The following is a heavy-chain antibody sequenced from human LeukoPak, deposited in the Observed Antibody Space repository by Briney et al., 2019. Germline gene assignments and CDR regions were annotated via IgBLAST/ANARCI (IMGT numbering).Heavy chain of an antibody. CDR2: IWYDGSNK. V-gene: IGHV3-33*08. D-gene: IGHD4-17*01. Sequence: PGGSLRLSCAASGFTFSSYGMHWVRQAPGKGLEWVAVIWYDGSNKYYADSVKGRFTISRDNSKNTLYLQMNSLRAEDTAVYYCARDAADYGDYVYFDYWGQGTLVTVSS. CDR1: GFTFSSYG. J-gene: IGHJ4*02. CDR3: ARDAADYGDYVYFDY.